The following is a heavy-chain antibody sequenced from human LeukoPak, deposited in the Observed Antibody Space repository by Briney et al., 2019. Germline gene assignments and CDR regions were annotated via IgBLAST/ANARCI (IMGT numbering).Heavy chain of an antibody. CDR1: TFNFSTYW. CDR3: ARVLRECSGGSCKRWFDP. D-gene: IGHD2-15*01. CDR2: IKHDGSEK. Sequence: GGSLRLSCAASTFNFSTYWMTWVRQAPGKGLEWVANIKHDGSEKYYVDSVKGRFTISRDNAKNSLYLQMNSLRAEDTAVYYCARVLRECSGGSCKRWFDPWGQGTLVTVSS. J-gene: IGHJ5*02. V-gene: IGHV3-7*01.